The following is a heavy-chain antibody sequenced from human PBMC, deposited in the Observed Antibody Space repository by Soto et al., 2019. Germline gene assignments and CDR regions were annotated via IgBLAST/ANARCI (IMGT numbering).Heavy chain of an antibody. CDR2: IYYSGST. V-gene: IGHV4-59*01. J-gene: IGHJ4*02. CDR3: AKYNSGWFGDY. D-gene: IGHD6-19*01. Sequence: QVQLQESGPGLVKPSETLSLTCTVSGGSISSYYWSWIRQPPGKGLEWLGYIYYSGSTNYNPSLKSRVTISIDTSKNQLSLKLRSVTAADTAVYYCAKYNSGWFGDYWGQGTLVTVSS. CDR1: GGSISSYY.